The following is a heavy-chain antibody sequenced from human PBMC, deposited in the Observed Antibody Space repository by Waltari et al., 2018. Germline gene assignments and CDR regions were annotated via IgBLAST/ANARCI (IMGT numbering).Heavy chain of an antibody. CDR2: ISGSGGST. J-gene: IGHJ4*02. D-gene: IGHD6-13*01. CDR1: GFSFRSYA. CDR3: AKELGVYRRRLLFDY. Sequence: EVQLVESGGGLVQPGGSLRLSCAASGFSFRSYAMSWVRQAPGKGMEWVSAISGSGGSTYYADSVKGRFTISRDNSKNTLYLQMNSLRAEDTAVYYCAKELGVYRRRLLFDYWGQGTLVTVSS. V-gene: IGHV3-23*04.